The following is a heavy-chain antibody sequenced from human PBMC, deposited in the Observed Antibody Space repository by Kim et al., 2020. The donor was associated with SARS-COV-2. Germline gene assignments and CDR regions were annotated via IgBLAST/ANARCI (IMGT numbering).Heavy chain of an antibody. D-gene: IGHD2-21*02. J-gene: IGHJ4*02. CDR2: INHSGST. CDR1: GGSFSGYY. V-gene: IGHV4-34*01. Sequence: SETLSLTCAVYGGSFSGYYWSWIRQPPGKGLEWIGEINHSGSTNYNPSLKSRVTISVDTSKNQFSLKLSSVTAADTAVYYCARDTVVTPHNFDYWGQGTLVTVSS. CDR3: ARDTVVTPHNFDY.